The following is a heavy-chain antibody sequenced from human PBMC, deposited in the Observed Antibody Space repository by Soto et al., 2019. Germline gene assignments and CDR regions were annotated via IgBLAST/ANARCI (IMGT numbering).Heavy chain of an antibody. J-gene: IGHJ5*02. V-gene: IGHV1-2*02. CDR2: INPNSGGT. Sequence: ASVKVSCKASGYNFRDYYMHWVRQAPGQGFEWMGWINPNSGGTNLTQKFQGRVTMNRETSINTVYMELSRLTSDDTAVYYCAREMGVIGAPGYTWFDPWGQGALVTVSS. D-gene: IGHD1-26*01. CDR1: GYNFRDYY. CDR3: AREMGVIGAPGYTWFDP.